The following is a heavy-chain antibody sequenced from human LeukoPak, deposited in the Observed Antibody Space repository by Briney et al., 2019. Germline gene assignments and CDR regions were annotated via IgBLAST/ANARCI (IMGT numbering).Heavy chain of an antibody. CDR3: ARGGSSGYYLNTYMDV. Sequence: PGGSLRLSCAASGFTFSRYSMNWVRQAPGKGLEWVSSISSSSSYIYYADSVKGRFTISRDNAKNSLYLQMNSLRAEDTAVYYCARGGSSGYYLNTYMDVWGKGTTVTVSS. CDR2: ISSSSSYI. CDR1: GFTFSRYS. V-gene: IGHV3-21*01. D-gene: IGHD3-22*01. J-gene: IGHJ6*03.